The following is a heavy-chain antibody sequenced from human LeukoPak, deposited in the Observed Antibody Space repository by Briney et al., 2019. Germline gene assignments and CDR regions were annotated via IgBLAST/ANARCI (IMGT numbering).Heavy chain of an antibody. Sequence: GGSLRLSCAASGFTFSGHAMTWVRQTPGKGLEWVSSIGGIGASTYYADSVKGRFTISRDNSKNTLYLQMNSLRAEDTALYYCAKAAYGDYVNWFDPWGQGILVIVSS. CDR2: IGGIGAST. V-gene: IGHV3-23*01. J-gene: IGHJ5*02. D-gene: IGHD4-17*01. CDR1: GFTFSGHA. CDR3: AKAAYGDYVNWFDP.